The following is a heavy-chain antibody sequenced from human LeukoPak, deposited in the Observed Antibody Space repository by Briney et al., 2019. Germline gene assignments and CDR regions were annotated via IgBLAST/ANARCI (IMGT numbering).Heavy chain of an antibody. V-gene: IGHV3-23*01. Sequence: GGSLRLSCAASEFTFSSYAMSWVRQAPGKGLEWVSAISGSGGSTYYADSVKGRFTISRDNSKNTLHLQMNNLRDEDTAVYYCAKGYSSSWYYFDYWGQGALVTASS. D-gene: IGHD6-13*01. CDR3: AKGYSSSWYYFDY. CDR2: ISGSGGST. J-gene: IGHJ4*02. CDR1: EFTFSSYA.